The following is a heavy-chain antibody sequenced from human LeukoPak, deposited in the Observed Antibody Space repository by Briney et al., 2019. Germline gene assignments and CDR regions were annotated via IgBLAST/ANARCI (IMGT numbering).Heavy chain of an antibody. J-gene: IGHJ5*02. D-gene: IGHD3-16*02. Sequence: PSETLSLTCNVSGSSINSGGYYWGWIRQPPGKGLEWIGSIDYSGSAVYSPSLKSRLTISVDTSKNQFSLRVASVTAADTAVYYCARRTYSYGFRFDPWGQGTLVTVSS. CDR3: ARRTYSYGFRFDP. CDR2: IDYSGSA. V-gene: IGHV4-39*01. CDR1: GSSINSGGYY.